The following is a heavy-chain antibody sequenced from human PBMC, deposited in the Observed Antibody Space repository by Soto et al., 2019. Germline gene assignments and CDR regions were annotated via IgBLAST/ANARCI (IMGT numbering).Heavy chain of an antibody. CDR1: GFKFGDYA. D-gene: IGHD5-12*01. CDR2: IRCYSGIK. J-gene: IGHJ4*02. Sequence: EVQLVESGGGSAQPGSYLTLSCAASGFKFGDYAMHWVRQAPGKGPEGGSGIRCYSGIKVYGESVRGRFSIARDNAKFSIQLIMGSLTSEDTALYYCVKGLDYRGFSGSFDRWGQGSLVTVSS. V-gene: IGHV3-9*01. CDR3: VKGLDYRGFSGSFDR.